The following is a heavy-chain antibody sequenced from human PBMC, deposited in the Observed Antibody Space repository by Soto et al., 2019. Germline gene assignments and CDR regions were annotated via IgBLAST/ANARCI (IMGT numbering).Heavy chain of an antibody. CDR1: GYTFTNYA. CDR3: ARCYCSVGSCYACWHFDL. Sequence: QVQLVQSGAEVKKPGASVKVSCQASGYTFTNYAISWVRQAPGQGLEWMGWISASTRNTDQAQNFQGRVTMTRYTSSNTANMELGSLRSDDTAVYYCARCYCSVGSCYACWHFDLWGRGTLVTVSS. J-gene: IGHJ2*01. D-gene: IGHD2-15*01. CDR2: ISASTRNT. V-gene: IGHV1-18*01.